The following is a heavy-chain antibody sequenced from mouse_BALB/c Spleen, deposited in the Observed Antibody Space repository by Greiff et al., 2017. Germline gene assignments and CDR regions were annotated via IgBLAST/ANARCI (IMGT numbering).Heavy chain of an antibody. CDR3: ARGGAMDY. V-gene: IGHV5-6-5*01. J-gene: IGHJ4*01. CDR1: GFTFSSYA. CDR2: ISSGGST. Sequence: EVKLQESGGGLVKPGGSLKLSCAASGFTFSSYAMSWVRQTPEKRLEWVASISSGGSTYYPDSVKGRFTISRDNARNILYLQMSSLRSEDTAMYYCARGGAMDYWGQGTSVTVSS.